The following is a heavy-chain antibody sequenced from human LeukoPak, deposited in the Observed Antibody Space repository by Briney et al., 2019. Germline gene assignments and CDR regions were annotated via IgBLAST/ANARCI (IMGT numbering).Heavy chain of an antibody. Sequence: EASVKVSCKVSGKSLRELSMHGVRQAPGKGREWMGGFDPEEGETIYAQKFQGRVTMTEDTSTDTAYMELSSLRSDDTAVYYCASDILARGLADFDPWGQGTLVTVSS. CDR2: FDPEEGET. CDR1: GKSLRELS. V-gene: IGHV1-24*01. CDR3: ASDILARGLADFDP. J-gene: IGHJ5*02.